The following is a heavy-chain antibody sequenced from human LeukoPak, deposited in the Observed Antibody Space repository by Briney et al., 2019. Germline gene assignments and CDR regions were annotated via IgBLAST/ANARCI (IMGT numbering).Heavy chain of an antibody. J-gene: IGHJ4*02. D-gene: IGHD3-10*01. CDR1: GFTFDHYS. CDR3: EKVRSAPRFGDVGLDY. CDR2: ITWNSGTI. V-gene: IGHV3-9*01. Sequence: GGSLRLSCAASGFTFDHYSIHWVRQAPGKGLEWVSGITWNSGTIVYVDSVKGRFTISRDSAKNSLYLQMNSLRPEDTALYYCEKVRSAPRFGDVGLDYWGQGTLVTVSS.